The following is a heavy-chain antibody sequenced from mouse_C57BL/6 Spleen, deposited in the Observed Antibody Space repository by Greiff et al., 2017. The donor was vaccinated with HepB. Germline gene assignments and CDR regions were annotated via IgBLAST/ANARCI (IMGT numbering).Heavy chain of an antibody. CDR1: GFTFSDYY. V-gene: IGHV5-12*01. CDR3: AKLGRQGYFDY. Sequence: EVNVVESGGGLVQPGGSLKLSCAASGFTFSDYYMYWVRQTPEKRLEWVAYISNGGGSTYYPDTVKGRFTISRDNAKNTLYLQMSRLKSEDTAMYYCAKLGRQGYFDYWGQGTTLTVSS. D-gene: IGHD4-1*01. J-gene: IGHJ2*01. CDR2: ISNGGGST.